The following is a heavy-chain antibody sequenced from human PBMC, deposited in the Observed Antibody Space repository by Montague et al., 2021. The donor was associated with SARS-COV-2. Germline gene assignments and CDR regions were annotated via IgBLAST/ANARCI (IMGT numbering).Heavy chain of an antibody. J-gene: IGHJ4*02. V-gene: IGHV6-1*01. CDR2: TYYRSKWHN. CDR1: GDSASSNSAA. D-gene: IGHD5-12*01. CDR3: ARGWAATIPHMDN. Sequence: CAISGDSASSNSAAWNWIRQSPSRGLEWLGRTYYRSKWHNDYAVSVKSRITINPDTSKNQFSLQLKSVTPEDTAVYYCARGWAATIPHMDNWGQGSLVIVSS.